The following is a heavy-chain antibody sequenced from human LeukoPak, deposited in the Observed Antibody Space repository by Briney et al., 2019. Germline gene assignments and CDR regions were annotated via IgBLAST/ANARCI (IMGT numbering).Heavy chain of an antibody. V-gene: IGHV1-2*02. CDR3: AREYSASEH. J-gene: IGHJ4*02. D-gene: IGHD5-12*01. Sequence: GASVKVSCKASGYTFFCHYLHWVRQAPGQGLEWMAWIDPYTGNTHYAQKFQGRITVTRDTSASTTYMELSWLTSDDTARYYCAREYSASEHWGQGTLVTVSS. CDR2: IDPYTGNT. CDR1: GYTFFCHY.